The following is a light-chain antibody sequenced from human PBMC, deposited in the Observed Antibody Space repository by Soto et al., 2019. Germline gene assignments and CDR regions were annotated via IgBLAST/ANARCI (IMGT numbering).Light chain of an antibody. CDR3: VAWDDSLSGCYV. J-gene: IGLJ1*01. Sequence: QSVLTQPPSASGTPGQRVTISCSGSSSNIGSNYVYWYQQLPGTAPKLLIYSNNQRPSGVPDRFSGSKSGTSASLAISGLRSEDEADYYCVAWDDSLSGCYVFGTGTKLTVL. V-gene: IGLV1-47*02. CDR1: SSNIGSNY. CDR2: SNN.